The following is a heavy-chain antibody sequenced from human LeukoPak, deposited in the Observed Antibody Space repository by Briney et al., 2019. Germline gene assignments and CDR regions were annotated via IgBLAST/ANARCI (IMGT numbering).Heavy chain of an antibody. Sequence: PGGSLRLSCAASGFTFSSYGMHWVRQAPGEGPEWVAVISYDGSNKYYADSVKGRFTISRGNSKNTLYLQMNSLRAEDTAVYYCVKGRYNWNYGGVFDYWGQGTLVTVSS. J-gene: IGHJ4*02. D-gene: IGHD1-7*01. V-gene: IGHV3-30*18. CDR2: ISYDGSNK. CDR1: GFTFSSYG. CDR3: VKGRYNWNYGGVFDY.